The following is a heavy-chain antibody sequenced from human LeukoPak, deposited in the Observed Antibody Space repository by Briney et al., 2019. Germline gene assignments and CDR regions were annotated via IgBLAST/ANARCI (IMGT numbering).Heavy chain of an antibody. V-gene: IGHV3-23*01. CDR2: ITGSGDST. D-gene: IGHD1-26*01. CDR3: AKENPVGGTNYFDY. CDR1: GFIFSTYA. J-gene: IGHJ4*02. Sequence: TGGSLRLSCAASGFIFSTYAMSGVRQAPGKGLEWVSAITGSGDSTYYADSVKGRFTISRDNSKNTLSLQMNSLRAEDTVVYYCAKENPVGGTNYFDYWGQGTLVTVPS.